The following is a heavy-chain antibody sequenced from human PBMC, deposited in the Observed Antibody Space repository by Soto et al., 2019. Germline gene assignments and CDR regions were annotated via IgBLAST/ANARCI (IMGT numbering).Heavy chain of an antibody. CDR1: GYTFTSYA. D-gene: IGHD3-3*01. CDR3: ARTSGYSVYDY. V-gene: IGHV1-3*01. Sequence: QVQLVQSGAEVKKPGASGKVSCKASGYTFTSYAMHWVRQAPGQRLEWMGWINAGNGNTKYSPKFQGRATITRDPSATTAYMELSSLSSDDTAVYYCARTSGYSVYDYWGQGTLVTVSS. J-gene: IGHJ4*02. CDR2: INAGNGNT.